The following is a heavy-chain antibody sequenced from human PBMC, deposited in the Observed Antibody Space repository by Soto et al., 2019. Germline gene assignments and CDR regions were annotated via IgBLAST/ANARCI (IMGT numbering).Heavy chain of an antibody. V-gene: IGHV3-30-3*01. CDR3: ARDRIQLWSYYFHY. D-gene: IGHD5-18*01. Sequence: PGGSLRLSCAASGFTFSSYAMHWVRHAPGKGLEWVAVISYDGSNKYYADPVKGRFTISRDNSKNTLYLQMNSLRAEDTAVYYCARDRIQLWSYYFHYPGPALLVTVS. J-gene: IGHJ4*02. CDR2: ISYDGSNK. CDR1: GFTFSSYA.